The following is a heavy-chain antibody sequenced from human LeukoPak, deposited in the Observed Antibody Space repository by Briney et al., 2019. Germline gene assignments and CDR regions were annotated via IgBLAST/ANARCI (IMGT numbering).Heavy chain of an antibody. CDR2: IYYSGST. D-gene: IGHD2-21*02. CDR1: GGSISSSSYY. J-gene: IGHJ3*02. CDR3: ASAIVVVTATTFDAFDI. Sequence: SETLSLTCTVSGGSISSSSYYWGWIRQPPGKGLEWIGSIYYSGSTYYNPSLKSRVTISVDTSKNQFSLKLSSVTAADTAVYYCASAIVVVTATTFDAFDIWGQGTMATVSS. V-gene: IGHV4-39*01.